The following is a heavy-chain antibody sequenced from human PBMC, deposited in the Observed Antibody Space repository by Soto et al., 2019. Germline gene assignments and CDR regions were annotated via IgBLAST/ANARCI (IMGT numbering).Heavy chain of an antibody. V-gene: IGHV5-51*01. CDR3: ARKDKSGYFNWFDP. CDR1: GYRFTSYW. D-gene: IGHD3-22*01. J-gene: IGHJ5*02. CDR2: IFPSDSDT. Sequence: GESLKISCRTSGYRFTSYWVAWVRQMPGKGLEWMGIIFPSDSDTRYSPSFQGQVTISADRSTSTVFLQWASLKASDTAVYFCARKDKSGYFNWFDPWGQGTLVTVSS.